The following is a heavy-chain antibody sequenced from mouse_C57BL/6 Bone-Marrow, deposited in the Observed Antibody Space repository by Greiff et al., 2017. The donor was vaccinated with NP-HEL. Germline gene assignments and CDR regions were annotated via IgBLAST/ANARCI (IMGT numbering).Heavy chain of an antibody. CDR3: AREGGGFAY. Sequence: EVQRVESGGGLVKPGGSLKLSCAASGFTFSDYGMHWVRQAPGKGLEWVAYISSGSSTIYYADTVKGRFTTSRDNAKNTLCLQMNSLRSEDTAMYYCAREGGGFAYWGQGTLVTVSA. J-gene: IGHJ3*01. CDR2: ISSGSSTI. CDR1: GFTFSDYG. V-gene: IGHV5-17*01.